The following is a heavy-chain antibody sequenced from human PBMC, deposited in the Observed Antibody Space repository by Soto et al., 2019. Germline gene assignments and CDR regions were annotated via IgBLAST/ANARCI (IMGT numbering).Heavy chain of an antibody. D-gene: IGHD2-15*01. J-gene: IGHJ4*02. V-gene: IGHV3-48*01. CDR2: ISSSSSTI. Sequence: EVQLVESGGGLVQPEGSLRLSCAASGFTFSGYSMNWVRQAPGKGLEWVSYISSSSSTISYADSVKGRFSISRDNAKNSLYLQMNTLRAEDTAVYYCARDAVHCSGGSCSENFDYWGQGTLVTVSS. CDR1: GFTFSGYS. CDR3: ARDAVHCSGGSCSENFDY.